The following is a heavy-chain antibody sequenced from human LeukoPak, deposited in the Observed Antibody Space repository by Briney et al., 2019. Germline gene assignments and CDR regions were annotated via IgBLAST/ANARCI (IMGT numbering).Heavy chain of an antibody. CDR2: INPNSGGT. D-gene: IGHD6-25*01. CDR1: GYTFTGYY. CDR3: ARWKAALSGNYGMDV. Sequence: ASVKVSCKASGYTFTGYYMHWVRQAPGQGLEWMGWINPNSGGTNYAQKFQGRVTMTRDTSISTAYMELSRLRSDDTAVYYCARWKAALSGNYGMDVWGQGTTVTVSS. J-gene: IGHJ6*02. V-gene: IGHV1-2*02.